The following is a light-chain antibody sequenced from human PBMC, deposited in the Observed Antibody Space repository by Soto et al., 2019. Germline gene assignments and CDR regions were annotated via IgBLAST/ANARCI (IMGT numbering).Light chain of an antibody. CDR2: AAS. Sequence: DIQMTQSPSSLSASVGDRVTITCRASQSISTYLSWYQQKPGKAPQLLISAASSLQSWVPSRFSGSGSVTDFTLTISSLQPEDFATYYCQQSYSTPYTFGQGAKLEI. J-gene: IGKJ2*01. V-gene: IGKV1-39*01. CDR3: QQSYSTPYT. CDR1: QSISTY.